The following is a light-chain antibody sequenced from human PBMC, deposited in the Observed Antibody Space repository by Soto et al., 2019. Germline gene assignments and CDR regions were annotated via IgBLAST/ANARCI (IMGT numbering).Light chain of an antibody. CDR3: QLYSHWPLT. CDR1: QSVSSN. CDR2: GAS. Sequence: EIVMTQSPATLSVSPGEGATLSCRASQSVSSNLAWYQQKPGQAPRLLILGASTRATGIPARFSGSGSGTEFSLNNSAVQSVDLAIYYCQLYSHWPLTFGGGTKVGIK. J-gene: IGKJ4*01. V-gene: IGKV3-15*01.